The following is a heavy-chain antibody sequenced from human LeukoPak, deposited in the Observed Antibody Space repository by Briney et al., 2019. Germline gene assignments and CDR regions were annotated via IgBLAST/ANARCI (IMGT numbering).Heavy chain of an antibody. D-gene: IGHD1-26*01. V-gene: IGHV2-26*01. J-gene: IGHJ6*03. CDR2: IFSNDEK. CDR1: GFSLSNARMG. Sequence: SGPVLVKPTETLTLTCTVSGFSLSNARMGVSWIRQPPGKALEWLAHIFSNDEKSYSTSLKSRLTISKDTSKSQVVLTMTNMDPVDTATYYSARMTSGSLYYYYYYMDVWGKGTTVTVSS. CDR3: ARMTSGSLYYYYYYMDV.